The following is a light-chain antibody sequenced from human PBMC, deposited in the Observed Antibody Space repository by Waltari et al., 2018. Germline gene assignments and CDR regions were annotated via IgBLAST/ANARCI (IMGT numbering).Light chain of an antibody. CDR1: QSVSSN. CDR2: GAS. Sequence: EIVLTQSPATLSLSPGERATLPCRASQSVSSNLAWYQQKPGQAPRLLIYGASTRATGIPARFSGSGSGTEFTLTISSLQSEDFAVYYCQQYNNWPLTFGQGTKLEIK. V-gene: IGKV3-15*01. CDR3: QQYNNWPLT. J-gene: IGKJ2*01.